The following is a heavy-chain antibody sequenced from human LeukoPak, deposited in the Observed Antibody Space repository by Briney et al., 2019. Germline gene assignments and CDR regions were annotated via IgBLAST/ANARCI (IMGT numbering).Heavy chain of an antibody. CDR1: GFTVSSNY. D-gene: IGHD1-1*01. Sequence: GGSLRLSCAASGFTVSSNYMNWVRQAPGRGLEWVSVTYSGGGTHYAESVKGRFTVSRENSKNTLYLQMKSLKAEDTAVYYCARDTKGWYFDLWGRGTLVTVSS. CDR2: TYSGGGT. CDR3: ARDTKGWYFDL. V-gene: IGHV3-66*01. J-gene: IGHJ2*01.